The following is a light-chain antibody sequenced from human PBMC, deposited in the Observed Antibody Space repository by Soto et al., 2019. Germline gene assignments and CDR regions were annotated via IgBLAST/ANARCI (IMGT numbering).Light chain of an antibody. CDR1: SSDVGSYNL. CDR3: SSYGGRYNYV. J-gene: IGLJ1*01. CDR2: EGS. Sequence: QSALTQPASVSGSPGQSITISCTGTSSDVGSYNLVSWYQQHPGKAPKLMLFEGSRRPSGVSNRFSGSKSVNTASLTISGLQPEDEADYYCSSYGGRYNYVFGTGTKVTVL. V-gene: IGLV2-23*01.